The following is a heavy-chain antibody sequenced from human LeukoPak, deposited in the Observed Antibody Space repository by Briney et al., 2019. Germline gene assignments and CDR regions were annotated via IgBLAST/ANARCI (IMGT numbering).Heavy chain of an antibody. D-gene: IGHD6-13*01. V-gene: IGHV3-33*06. J-gene: IGHJ4*02. CDR2: ILSDGSNK. CDR3: ANGGYTSSWYVVDY. Sequence: GRSLRLSCAASGLTFSRCAMHWVRQAPGKGLEWVAVILSDGSNKYYADSVKGRFTISRDNSKNTLYLQMSSLRPEDTAVYYCANGGYTSSWYVVDYWGQGTLVTVSS. CDR1: GLTFSRCA.